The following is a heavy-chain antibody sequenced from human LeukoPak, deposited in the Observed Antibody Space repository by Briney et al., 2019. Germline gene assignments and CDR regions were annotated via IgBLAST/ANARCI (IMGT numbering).Heavy chain of an antibody. D-gene: IGHD6-13*01. J-gene: IGHJ3*02. CDR2: INPLSGGT. CDR3: ASPHRSIAAAIPDAFDI. Sequence: GAVKVSCKASGYTFTGYYMHWVGQAPGQGGEGMGWINPLSGGTNYAQKCQGRVTLARATSISTAYMELSRLRSDATAVYYCASPHRSIAAAIPDAFDIWGQGTMVTVSS. V-gene: IGHV1-2*02. CDR1: GYTFTGYY.